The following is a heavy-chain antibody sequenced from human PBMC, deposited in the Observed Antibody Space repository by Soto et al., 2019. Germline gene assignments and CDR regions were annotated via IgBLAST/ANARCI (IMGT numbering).Heavy chain of an antibody. V-gene: IGHV1-2*04. J-gene: IGHJ2*01. CDR2: VNPKRGDA. D-gene: IGHD1-20*01. CDR3: ARDPGIPGRYWYFDL. CDR1: GYKFTDYY. Sequence: QVLLVQSGAEVKKPGASVKVSCKASGYKFTDYYIHWVRQAPGPGPEWMGWVNPKRGDAVYAQKLQGWVTMTRDTATSTAYLEVNRLKSDDTAVYYCARDPGIPGRYWYFDLWGRGTLVTVSS.